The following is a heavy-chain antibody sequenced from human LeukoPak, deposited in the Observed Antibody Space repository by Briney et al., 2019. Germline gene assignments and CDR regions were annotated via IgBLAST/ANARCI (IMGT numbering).Heavy chain of an antibody. J-gene: IGHJ4*02. CDR2: INPIGGST. D-gene: IGHD6-13*01. V-gene: IGHV1-46*04. Sequence: ASVKVSCKASGGTFSSYAISWVRQAPGQGLEWMGIINPIGGSTSYTQKLQGRVTMTRDMSTSTVYMELSSLRSEDTAVYYCARGYSSSTGFDYWGQGTLVTVSS. CDR1: GGTFSSYA. CDR3: ARGYSSSTGFDY.